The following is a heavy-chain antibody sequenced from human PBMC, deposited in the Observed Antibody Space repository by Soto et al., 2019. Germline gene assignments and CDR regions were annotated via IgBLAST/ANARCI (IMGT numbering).Heavy chain of an antibody. D-gene: IGHD5-18*01. V-gene: IGHV1-8*01. J-gene: IGHJ6*02. Sequence: QVQLVQSGAEVKKPGASVKVSCKASGYTFTSYDINWVRQATGQGLEWMGGMNPNSGNTGYAQKFAGRITMTGNTSISTAYMELSSLRYEDTAVYYCAGGKRIRLWCGDAWGQGTTVAVSS. CDR3: AGGKRIRLWCGDA. CDR2: MNPNSGNT. CDR1: GYTFTSYD.